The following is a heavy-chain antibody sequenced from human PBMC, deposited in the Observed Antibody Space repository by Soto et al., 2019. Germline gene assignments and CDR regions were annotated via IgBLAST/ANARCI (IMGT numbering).Heavy chain of an antibody. J-gene: IGHJ4*02. CDR2: ISAYNGNT. D-gene: IGHD3-22*01. CDR1: GYTFTSYG. Sequence: ASVKVSCKASGYTFTSYGISWVRQAPGQGLEWMGWISAYNGNTNYAQKLQGRVTKTTDTSTSTAYMELRSLRSDDTAVYYCAKVARITMIVVVKSHSYYFDYWGQGTLVTVSS. V-gene: IGHV1-18*01. CDR3: AKVARITMIVVVKSHSYYFDY.